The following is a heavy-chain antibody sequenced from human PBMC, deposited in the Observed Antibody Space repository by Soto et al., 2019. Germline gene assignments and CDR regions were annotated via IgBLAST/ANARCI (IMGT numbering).Heavy chain of an antibody. Sequence: SETLSLTCTVSGGSVSSGNYNWNWIRQPPGKGLEWIGYMNYRGSANYNPSLKRRGTMSVNTAKNQFSLNLSSVTAADTAVYYCARRDLGKDALDIWGKGTMVTVS. CDR3: ARRDLGKDALDI. V-gene: IGHV4-61*01. CDR1: GGSVSSGNYN. J-gene: IGHJ3*02. CDR2: MNYRGSA.